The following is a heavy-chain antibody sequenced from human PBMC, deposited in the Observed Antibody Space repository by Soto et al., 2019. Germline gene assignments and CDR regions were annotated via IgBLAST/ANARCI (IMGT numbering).Heavy chain of an antibody. D-gene: IGHD3-22*01. CDR1: GYTFTSYG. CDR3: ARDHLTIGVPENWFDP. J-gene: IGHJ5*02. Sequence: GASVKVSCKASGYTFTSYGISWVRQAPGQGLEWMGWISACNGNTQYAQNFQGRVTMTTDTTASTAYMELSSLRSEDTAVYYCARDHLTIGVPENWFDPWGQGTLVTVSS. CDR2: ISACNGNT. V-gene: IGHV1-18*01.